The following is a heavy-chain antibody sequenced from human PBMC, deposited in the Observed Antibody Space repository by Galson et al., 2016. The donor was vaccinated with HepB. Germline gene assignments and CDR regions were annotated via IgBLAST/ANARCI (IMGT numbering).Heavy chain of an antibody. CDR2: TNAGGGKL. J-gene: IGHJ2*01. Sequence: SLRLSCAASGFTFSSYAMHWVRQAPGKGLEWVAYTNAGGGKLYYPDSVRGRFTISRDNAKESLYLQMNSLTAEDTGLYYCVRDGATWHFDFWGRGTLVTASS. CDR3: VRDGATWHFDF. D-gene: IGHD1-26*01. V-gene: IGHV3-48*03. CDR1: GFTFSSYA.